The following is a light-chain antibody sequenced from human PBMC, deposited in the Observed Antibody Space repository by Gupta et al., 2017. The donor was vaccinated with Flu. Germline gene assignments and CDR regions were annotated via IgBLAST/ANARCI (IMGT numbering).Light chain of an antibody. CDR2: ADN. Sequence: QSALTQPPSASGTPGQRVTISCSGGSSNIEKNYVYWYQQVPGTAPRVLIYADNERPSGVPDRFSGSRSGASVSLAISGLRPEDEADYYCAAWDDGLSGPNWVFGGGTKVTVL. CDR1: SSNIEKNY. V-gene: IGLV1-47*01. J-gene: IGLJ3*02. CDR3: AAWDDGLSGPNWV.